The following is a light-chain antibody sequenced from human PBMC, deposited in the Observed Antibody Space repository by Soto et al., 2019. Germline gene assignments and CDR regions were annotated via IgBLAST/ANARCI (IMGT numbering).Light chain of an antibody. V-gene: IGKV3-20*01. CDR3: QQYGYSPIT. J-gene: IGKJ5*01. Sequence: EIVMTQSPATLSVSLGERATLSCRASQSVSSNLAWYQQKPGQAPRLLIYAASSRATGIPDRFSGSGSGTDFTLTIDGLEPEDFVVYYCQQYGYSPITFGQGTRLEIK. CDR1: QSVSSN. CDR2: AAS.